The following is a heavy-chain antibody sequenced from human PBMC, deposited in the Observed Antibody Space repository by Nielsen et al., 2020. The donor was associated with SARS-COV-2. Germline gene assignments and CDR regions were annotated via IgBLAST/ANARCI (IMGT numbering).Heavy chain of an antibody. Sequence: SVKVSCKASGGTFSSYAFNWVRQDPGQGLEWMGGIIPFFPTTNYAQKFQGRVTITADKSTSTAYMELSRLRSEDTAVYYCAREHYSYSAGSYMYGMDVWGQGTTVTVSS. CDR1: GGTFSSYA. D-gene: IGHD2-15*01. CDR2: IIPFFPTT. J-gene: IGHJ6*02. V-gene: IGHV1-69*06. CDR3: AREHYSYSAGSYMYGMDV.